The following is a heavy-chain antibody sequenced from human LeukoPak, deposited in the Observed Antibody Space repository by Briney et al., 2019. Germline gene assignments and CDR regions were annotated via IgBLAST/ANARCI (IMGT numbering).Heavy chain of an antibody. Sequence: GGSLRLSCAASGFTLSSYAMSWVRQAPGKGLEWVSAISDSGNTYHADSVKGRFTISRDNSKNIVYLQMNSLRAEDTAVYYCAKDIFSGGGSPYDYWGQGTLVTVSS. J-gene: IGHJ4*02. D-gene: IGHD2-15*01. CDR1: GFTLSSYA. CDR2: ISDSGNT. V-gene: IGHV3-23*01. CDR3: AKDIFSGGGSPYDY.